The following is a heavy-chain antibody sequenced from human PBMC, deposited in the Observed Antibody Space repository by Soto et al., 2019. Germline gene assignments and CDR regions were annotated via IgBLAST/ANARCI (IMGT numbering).Heavy chain of an antibody. CDR1: GFTFSSYA. J-gene: IGHJ4*02. D-gene: IGHD1-26*01. CDR3: AKNIGGNYYFDY. V-gene: IGHV3-23*01. CDR2: ISSSGGRT. Sequence: GGSLRLSCAASGFTFSSYAMNWVRQAPGMGLEWVSAISSSGGRTYFADSVKGRFTISRDNSKNTLYLQMNSLRAEDTAVYYCAKNIGGNYYFDYWGQGTLVPSPQ.